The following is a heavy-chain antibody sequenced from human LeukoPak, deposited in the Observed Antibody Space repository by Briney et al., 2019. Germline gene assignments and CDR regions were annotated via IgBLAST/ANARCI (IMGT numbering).Heavy chain of an antibody. Sequence: SETLSLTCTAWGGSISSGRYYGRWIRQPAGKGLEGIGRIYTSGSTNYNPSLQSRVTISVDTSKNQFSLKLSSVTAADTAVYYCARDLERIRPDAFDIWGQGTMVTVSS. CDR2: IYTSGST. J-gene: IGHJ3*02. CDR1: GGSISSGRYY. CDR3: ARDLERIRPDAFDI. V-gene: IGHV4-61*02. D-gene: IGHD5-24*01.